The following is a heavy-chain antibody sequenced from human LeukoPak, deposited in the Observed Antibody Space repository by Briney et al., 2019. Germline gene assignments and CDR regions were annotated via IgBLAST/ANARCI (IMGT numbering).Heavy chain of an antibody. D-gene: IGHD6-19*01. CDR3: TTVWYSSGWRIDY. Sequence: GGSLRLPCAASGFIFSNAWMSWVRQAPGKGLEGGGRIKSKTDGGITDYAAPVKGRFTISRDDSKNTLYLQMNSLKTEDTAVYYCTTVWYSSGWRIDYWGQGTLVTVSS. CDR1: GFIFSNAW. CDR2: IKSKTDGGIT. J-gene: IGHJ4*02. V-gene: IGHV3-15*01.